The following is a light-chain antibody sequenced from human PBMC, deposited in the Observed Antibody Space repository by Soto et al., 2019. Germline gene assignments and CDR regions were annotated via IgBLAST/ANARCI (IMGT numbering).Light chain of an antibody. Sequence: DIQMTQSPSSLSASVGDRVTITCRASQGITNYLAWYQQKAGKVPKLLIYAASTLQSGVQSRFSGRGSGTDFTLTISSLQHQDVATYYCQKYNSAPWTFGQGNKVEVK. V-gene: IGKV1-27*01. CDR2: AAS. CDR1: QGITNY. J-gene: IGKJ1*01. CDR3: QKYNSAPWT.